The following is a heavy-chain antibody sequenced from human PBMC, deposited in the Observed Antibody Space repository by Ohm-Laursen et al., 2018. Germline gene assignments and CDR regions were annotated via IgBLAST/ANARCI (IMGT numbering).Heavy chain of an antibody. D-gene: IGHD3-22*01. CDR1: GFTFDDYA. Sequence: SLRLSCAASGFTFDDYAMHWVRQAPGKGLEWVSTMTGNAAFTYYADSVKGRFTISRDNSKNTLFLLMNSLRAEDTAVYYCARRAFNNSGYQYFDYWGQGTLVTVSS. V-gene: IGHV3-23*01. CDR2: MTGNAAFT. CDR3: ARRAFNNSGYQYFDY. J-gene: IGHJ4*02.